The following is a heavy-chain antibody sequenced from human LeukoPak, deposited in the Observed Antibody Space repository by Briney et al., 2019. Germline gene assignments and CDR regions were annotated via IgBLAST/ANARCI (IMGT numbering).Heavy chain of an antibody. CDR3: VLGGWLDF. CDR1: GFTFSSSW. Sequence: GGSLRLSCATSGFTFSSSWMSWVRQAPGKGLEWVANINEHGSETYSVDSVKGWFTISRDNAKNALFLQMSSLRADDTAVYYCVLGGWLDFWGQGTLVTVSS. J-gene: IGHJ4*02. V-gene: IGHV3-7*01. D-gene: IGHD6-19*01. CDR2: INEHGSET.